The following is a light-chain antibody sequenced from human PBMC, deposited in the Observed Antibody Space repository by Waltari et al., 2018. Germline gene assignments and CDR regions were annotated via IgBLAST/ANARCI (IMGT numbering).Light chain of an antibody. CDR2: GAS. J-gene: IGKJ1*01. CDR3: QNYLCLPVT. V-gene: IGKV3-20*01. CDR1: QSVSRA. Sequence: EIVLTQSPGTLSLSLGERATLSCRASQSVSRALTWYQQKPGQAPRLLIYGASTRAPGIPDRFSGSGSGTDFSLTISRLEPDDFAVYYCQNYLCLPVTFGQGTTVEV.